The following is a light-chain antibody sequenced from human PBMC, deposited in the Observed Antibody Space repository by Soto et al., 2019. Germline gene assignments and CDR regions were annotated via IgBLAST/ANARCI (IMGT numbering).Light chain of an antibody. V-gene: IGKV3-15*01. CDR2: GAS. Sequence: EIVVTQYPATLSVSPGERATLSCRASQSVSSNLAWYQQKPGQAPRLLIYGASTRATGIPARFSGSGSGTEFTLTISRLEPEDFAVYYCQQYGSSPITFGQGTRLEIK. J-gene: IGKJ5*01. CDR1: QSVSSN. CDR3: QQYGSSPIT.